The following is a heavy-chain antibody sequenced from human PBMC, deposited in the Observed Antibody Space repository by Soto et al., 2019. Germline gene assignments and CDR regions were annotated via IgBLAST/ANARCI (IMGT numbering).Heavy chain of an antibody. J-gene: IGHJ6*02. CDR2: IIPIFGTA. Sequence: QVQLVQSGAEVKKPGSSVKVSCKSSGGTFSSYAISWVRQAPGQGLEWMGGIIPIFGTANYAQKFQGRVTITADESTSTAYMELSSLRAEDTSVYYRASDITVRGVFCYYYWMDVWGQGTTVTVPS. D-gene: IGHD3-10*01. CDR1: GGTFSSYA. V-gene: IGHV1-69*12. CDR3: ASDITVRGVFCYYYWMDV.